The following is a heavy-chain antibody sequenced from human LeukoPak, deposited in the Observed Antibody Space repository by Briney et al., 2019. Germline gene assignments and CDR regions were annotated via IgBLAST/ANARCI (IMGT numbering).Heavy chain of an antibody. CDR1: GYTFTSYG. J-gene: IGHJ4*02. D-gene: IGHD5-12*01. Sequence: ASVKVSCKASGYTFTSYGISWVRQAPGQGLEWMGWIITYNGNTNYAQKLQDRVTMTTDTSTSTAYMELRSLRSDDTAVYYCAIVRYSGYDYSNYWGQGTLVTVSS. CDR2: IITYNGNT. V-gene: IGHV1-18*01. CDR3: AIVRYSGYDYSNY.